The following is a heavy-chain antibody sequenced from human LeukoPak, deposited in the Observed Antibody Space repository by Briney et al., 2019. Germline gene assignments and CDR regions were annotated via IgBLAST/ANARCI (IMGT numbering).Heavy chain of an antibody. CDR3: ARGPGAFDI. V-gene: IGHV3-74*01. CDR1: GFMFSSYW. J-gene: IGHJ3*02. Sequence: PGGSLRLSCVASGFMFSSYWMNWVRHAPGKGLVWVSRINSDGSSTSYADSVKGRFTISRDNAKNTLFLQMNSLRDEDTAVYYCARGPGAFDIWGQGTMVTVSS. D-gene: IGHD2-2*01. CDR2: INSDGSST.